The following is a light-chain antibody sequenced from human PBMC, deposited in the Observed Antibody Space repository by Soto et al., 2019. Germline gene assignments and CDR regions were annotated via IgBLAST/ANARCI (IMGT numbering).Light chain of an antibody. Sequence: DIQMTQSPYTLSASVGDIVRITSRASQSINSWLAWYQQKPGKAPKLLIFDVSSLESGVPSRFSGSGSGTEFTLTISSLQPDDLATYYCQQYNSYPWTFGQGTKVDIK. V-gene: IGKV1-5*01. CDR1: QSINSW. CDR3: QQYNSYPWT. CDR2: DVS. J-gene: IGKJ1*01.